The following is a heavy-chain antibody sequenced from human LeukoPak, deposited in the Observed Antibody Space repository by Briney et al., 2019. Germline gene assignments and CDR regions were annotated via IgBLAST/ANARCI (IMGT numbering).Heavy chain of an antibody. CDR2: INPNSGGT. J-gene: IGHJ6*03. D-gene: IGHD3-3*01. V-gene: IGHV1-2*02. CDR3: ARGKSIFGVVRLSFYYYMDV. CDR1: GYTFTGYY. Sequence: GASVKVSCKASGYTFTGYYMHWVRQAPGQGLEWMGWINPNSGGTNYAQKFQGRVTMTRDTSISTAYMELSRLRSDDTAVYYCARGKSIFGVVRLSFYYYMDVWGKGTTVTVSS.